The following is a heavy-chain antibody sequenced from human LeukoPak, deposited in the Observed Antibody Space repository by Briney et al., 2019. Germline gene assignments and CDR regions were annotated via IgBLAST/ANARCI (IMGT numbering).Heavy chain of an antibody. CDR3: ARVVGLTGYSSTWYSGHYYYMDV. J-gene: IGHJ6*03. V-gene: IGHV1-69*06. Sequence: ASVKVSCKASGGTFSSYAISWVRQAPGQGLEWMGGIIPLFGTANYAQKFQDRVTITADKATSTAYMGLSSLRSEDTAVYYCARVVGLTGYSSTWYSGHYYYMDVWGRGTTVTVSS. D-gene: IGHD6-13*01. CDR2: IIPLFGTA. CDR1: GGTFSSYA.